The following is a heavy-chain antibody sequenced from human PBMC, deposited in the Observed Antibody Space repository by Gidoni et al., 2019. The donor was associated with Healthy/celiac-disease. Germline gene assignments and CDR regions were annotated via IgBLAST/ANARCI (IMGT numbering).Heavy chain of an antibody. Sequence: QLQLQESGPGLGKPSETLYLTGTVAGGTISSSSYYWGWIRQPPGKGLEWLGSIYWSGSTYYNPSLKSRVTISVDTSKTQFSLKLSSVPAADTAVYYCARTTVTTRPSYSFDSWGQGTLVTVSS. CDR3: ARTTVTTRPSYSFDS. J-gene: IGHJ4*02. CDR1: GGTISSSSYY. V-gene: IGHV4-39*01. D-gene: IGHD4-17*01. CDR2: IYWSGST.